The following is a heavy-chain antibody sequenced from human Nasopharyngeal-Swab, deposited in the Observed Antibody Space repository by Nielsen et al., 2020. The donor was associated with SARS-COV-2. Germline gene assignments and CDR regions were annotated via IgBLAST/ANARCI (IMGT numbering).Heavy chain of an antibody. CDR3: AREDWKGFWDGVVISDAFDI. Sequence: ASVKVSCKASGYTFTGYYMHWVRQAPGQGLEWMGWINPTSGGTNYAQKFQGRVTMTRDTSISTAYMELSRLRSDDTAVYYCAREDWKGFWDGVVISDAFDIWGQGTMVTVSS. V-gene: IGHV1-2*02. CDR1: GYTFTGYY. CDR2: INPTSGGT. D-gene: IGHD3-3*01. J-gene: IGHJ3*02.